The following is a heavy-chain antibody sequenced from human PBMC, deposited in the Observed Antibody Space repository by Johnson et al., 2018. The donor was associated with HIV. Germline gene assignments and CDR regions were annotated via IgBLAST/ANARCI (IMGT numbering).Heavy chain of an antibody. V-gene: IGHV3-33*01. J-gene: IGHJ3*01. CDR2: IWYDGTNE. CDR1: GFTFNSYG. Sequence: QVQLVESGGGVVQPGRSLRLSCAASGFTFNSYGMHWVRQAPGKGLEWVAVIWYDGTNEYYAESVKARFTISRDNSKNTLYLVMNRLRPEDTAVYYCARVQIAARWSDALHFWGQGTKVTVSS. D-gene: IGHD6-6*01. CDR3: ARVQIAARWSDALHF.